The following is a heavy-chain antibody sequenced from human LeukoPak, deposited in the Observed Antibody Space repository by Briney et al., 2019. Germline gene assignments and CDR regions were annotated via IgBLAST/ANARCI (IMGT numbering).Heavy chain of an antibody. Sequence: SVKVSCRASGGTFSSYAISWVRQAPGQGLEWMGGIIPIFGTANYAQKFQGRVTITADESTSTAYMELSSLRSEDTAVYYCATSIVGLTYDEHFQHWGQGTLVTVSS. D-gene: IGHD1-26*01. CDR2: IIPIFGTA. CDR3: ATSIVGLTYDEHFQH. CDR1: GGTFSSYA. V-gene: IGHV1-69*01. J-gene: IGHJ1*01.